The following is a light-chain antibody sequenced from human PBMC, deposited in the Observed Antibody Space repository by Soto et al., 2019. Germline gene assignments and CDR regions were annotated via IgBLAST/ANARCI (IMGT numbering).Light chain of an antibody. CDR3: QHYNSYSEA. CDR2: EAS. Sequence: DIQMTQSPSTLSASVGDRVSITCRASQSISSWLAWYQQKPGKAPKLLIYEASTLTSGVPSRFGGSGSGTEFTLTISSLQPDDFATYYCQHYNSYSEAFGQGTKVDIK. J-gene: IGKJ1*01. CDR1: QSISSW. V-gene: IGKV1-5*03.